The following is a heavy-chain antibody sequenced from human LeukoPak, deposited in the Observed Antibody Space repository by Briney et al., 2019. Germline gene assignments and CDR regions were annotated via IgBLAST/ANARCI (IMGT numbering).Heavy chain of an antibody. V-gene: IGHV5-51*01. CDR3: ARLYLPYTSAWYGSAFDI. CDR1: GYSFTSFW. CDR2: IYPGDSDT. J-gene: IGHJ3*02. D-gene: IGHD6-13*01. Sequence: LGESLKISCKGSGYSFTSFWIAWVRQMPGKGLECMGIIYPGDSDTRYSPSFQGQVTISADKSISTAYLQWSSLKASDTAIYYCARLYLPYTSAWYGSAFDIWGQGTMVTVSS.